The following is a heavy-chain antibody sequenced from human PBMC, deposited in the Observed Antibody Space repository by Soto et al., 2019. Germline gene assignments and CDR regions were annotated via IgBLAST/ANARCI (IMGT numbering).Heavy chain of an antibody. CDR1: GFTFSSSA. V-gene: IGHV3-30-3*01. D-gene: IGHD5-18*01. J-gene: IGHJ3*02. CDR3: ARDLRAWIQDSGAFHI. Sequence: QVQLVEAGGGVVQPGRSLRLSCAASGFTFSSSAMHWVRQAPGKGLEWVAVISYDGSNKYYADSVKGRFTISRDNSKNSLYLQMSSLRAADPAVYYCARDLRAWIQDSGAFHIWGQGTMVTVSS. CDR2: ISYDGSNK.